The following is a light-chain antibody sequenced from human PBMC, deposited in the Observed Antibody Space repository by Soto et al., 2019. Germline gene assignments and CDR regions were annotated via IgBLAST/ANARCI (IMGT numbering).Light chain of an antibody. J-gene: IGKJ5*01. Sequence: DFQMTQSPSTLSASVGDRVTITCRASQNIRSRLAWFQQKPGKAPKLLIYDASSLESGVPSRFSGSGSGTDFTFTISSLQPEDIATYYCQQYKNLPPTFGQGTRLEIK. V-gene: IGKV1-5*01. CDR1: QNIRSR. CDR3: QQYKNLPPT. CDR2: DAS.